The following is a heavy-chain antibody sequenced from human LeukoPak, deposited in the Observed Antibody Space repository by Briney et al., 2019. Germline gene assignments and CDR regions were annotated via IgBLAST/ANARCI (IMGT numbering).Heavy chain of an antibody. V-gene: IGHV3-48*03. Sequence: GGSLRLSCAASGFTFSSYEMNWVRQAPGKGLEWVSYISSSGSTIYYADSVKGRFTISRDNAKNSLFLQMNSLRAEDTAFYYCAKDRTGQWLLPFDYWGQGTLVTVSS. CDR2: ISSSGSTI. CDR3: AKDRTGQWLLPFDY. J-gene: IGHJ4*02. D-gene: IGHD5-12*01. CDR1: GFTFSSYE.